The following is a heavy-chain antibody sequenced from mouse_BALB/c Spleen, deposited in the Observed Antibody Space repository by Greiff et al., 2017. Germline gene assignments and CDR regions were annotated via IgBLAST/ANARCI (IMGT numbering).Heavy chain of an antibody. J-gene: IGHJ3*01. CDR3: ASYDYGVAY. CDR2: IWAGGST. D-gene: IGHD2-4*01. V-gene: IGHV2-9*02. Sequence: QVQLKESGPGLVAPSQSLSITYTVSGFSLTSYGVHWVRQPPGKGLEWLGVIWAGGSTNYNSALMSRLSISKDNSKSQVFLKMNSLQTDDTAMYYCASYDYGVAYWGQGTLVTVSA. CDR1: GFSLTSYG.